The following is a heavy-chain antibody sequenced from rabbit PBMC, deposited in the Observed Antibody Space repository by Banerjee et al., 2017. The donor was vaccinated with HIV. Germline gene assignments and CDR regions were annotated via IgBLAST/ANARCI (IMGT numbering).Heavy chain of an antibody. CDR3: ARLAGGGYYRSMGL. V-gene: IGHV1S45*01. CDR1: GFSFSSSYL. J-gene: IGHJ6*01. D-gene: IGHD8-1*01. CDR2: IDAGTGST. Sequence: QEQLEESGGDLVKPGASLTLTCKASGFSFSSSYLMCWVRQAPGKGLEWIGCIDAGTGSTYYASWVKGRFTISRTPSTTVTLQMTSLTAADTATYFCARLAGGGYYRSMGLWGPGTLVTVS.